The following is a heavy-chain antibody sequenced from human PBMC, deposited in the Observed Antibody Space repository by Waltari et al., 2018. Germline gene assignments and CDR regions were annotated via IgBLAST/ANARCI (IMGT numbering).Heavy chain of an antibody. V-gene: IGHV4-39*07. CDR3: ARHKSGTMLDD. CDR2: IFYGGTT. Sequence: SISSDSYYWVWIRQPPGKGLEWIGTIFYGGTTYYNPSLKSRVTLSVDAAKNQFSLMLSSVTAADTAVYYCARHKSGTMLDDWGQGTRVTVSS. D-gene: IGHD1-1*01. CDR1: SISSDSYY. J-gene: IGHJ4*02.